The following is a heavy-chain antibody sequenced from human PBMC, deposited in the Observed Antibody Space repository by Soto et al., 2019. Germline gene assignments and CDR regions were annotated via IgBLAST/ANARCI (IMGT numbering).Heavy chain of an antibody. CDR3: ATQGFYRMGV. CDR1: GDSITGDNW. Sequence: QVQLQESGPGLVQPSGTLSLTCAVSGDSITGDNWWSWVRQPPGKGLEWIGEIHHSGATNYNPSLKXXVXIXXDKSNNQFSLKLTSVTAAATAMFYCATQGFYRMGVWGRGTTVTVSS. V-gene: IGHV4-4*02. CDR2: IHHSGAT. J-gene: IGHJ6*02.